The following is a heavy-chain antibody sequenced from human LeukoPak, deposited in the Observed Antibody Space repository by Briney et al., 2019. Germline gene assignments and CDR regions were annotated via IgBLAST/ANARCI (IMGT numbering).Heavy chain of an antibody. CDR2: ISAYNGNT. CDR3: ARQYYDFWSGYYNGEYYFDY. Sequence: ASVKVSCKASGYTFTSYGISWVRQAPGQGLEWMGWISAYNGNTNYAQKLQGRVTMTTDTSTSTAYMELRSLRSDDTAVYYCARQYYDFWSGYYNGEYYFDYWGQGTLVTVSS. CDR1: GYTFTSYG. D-gene: IGHD3-3*01. J-gene: IGHJ4*02. V-gene: IGHV1-18*01.